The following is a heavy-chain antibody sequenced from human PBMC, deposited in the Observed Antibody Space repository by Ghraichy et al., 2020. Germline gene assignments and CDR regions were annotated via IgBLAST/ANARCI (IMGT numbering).Heavy chain of an antibody. V-gene: IGHV3-30*18. CDR2: ISNDGVNK. CDR3: AKDQNPPRDGAVVTGYFDY. D-gene: IGHD2-21*02. Sequence: LSLTCAASGFTFSSYGLHWVRQAPGKGLEWVAFISNDGVNKYYSDSVKGRFAISRDNSKNTLSLQMNSLRAEDTAVYYCAKDQNPPRDGAVVTGYFDYWGQGTLVTVSS. CDR1: GFTFSSYG. J-gene: IGHJ4*02.